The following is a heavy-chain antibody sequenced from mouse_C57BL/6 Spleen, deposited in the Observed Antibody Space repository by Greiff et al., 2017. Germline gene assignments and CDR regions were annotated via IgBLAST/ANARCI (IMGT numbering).Heavy chain of an antibody. J-gene: IGHJ4*01. Sequence: QVQLQQSGPELVKPGASVKISCKASGYAFSSSWMNWVKQRPGKGLEWIGRIYPGDGDTNYNGKFKGKATLTADKSSSTAYMQLSSLSSEDSAVYFCAREDYGSSMDYWGQGTSVTVSS. V-gene: IGHV1-82*01. CDR1: GYAFSSSW. CDR3: AREDYGSSMDY. D-gene: IGHD2-2*01. CDR2: IYPGDGDT.